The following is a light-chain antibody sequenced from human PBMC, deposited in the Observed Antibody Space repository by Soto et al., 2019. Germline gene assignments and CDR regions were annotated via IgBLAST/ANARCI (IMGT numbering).Light chain of an antibody. CDR1: QSISSW. J-gene: IGKJ2*01. V-gene: IGKV1-5*01. CDR2: GAS. CDR3: QQYTSYPYT. Sequence: DIPMTQSHSTLSAAVGDRVTITCRASQSISSWLAWYQQKPGKAPKLLLYGASSLASGVPSRFSGGGSGTEFTLTISSLQTDDFATYYCQQYTSYPYTFGQGTKLEIK.